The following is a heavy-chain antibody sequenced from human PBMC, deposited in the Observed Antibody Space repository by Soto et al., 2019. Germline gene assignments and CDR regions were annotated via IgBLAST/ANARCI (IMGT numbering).Heavy chain of an antibody. V-gene: IGHV3-21*01. CDR3: ARDLSYYDILTGYQNYYYGMDV. CDR1: GFTFSSYS. CDR2: ISSSSSYI. D-gene: IGHD3-9*01. Sequence: GGSLRLSCAASGFTFSSYSMNWVRQAPGKGLEWVSSISSSSSYIYYADSVKGRFTISRDNAKNSLYLQMNSLRAEDTAVYYCARDLSYYDILTGYQNYYYGMDVWGQGTTVTVSS. J-gene: IGHJ6*02.